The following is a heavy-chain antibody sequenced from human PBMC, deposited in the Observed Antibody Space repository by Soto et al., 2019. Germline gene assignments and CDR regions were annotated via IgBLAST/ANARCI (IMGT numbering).Heavy chain of an antibody. J-gene: IGHJ4*02. D-gene: IGHD6-6*01. CDR2: TYYRSKWYN. CDR1: GDSVSSNSAA. V-gene: IGHV6-1*01. Sequence: SQTLSLTCAISGDSVSSNSAAWNWIRQSPSRGLEWLGRTYYRSKWYNDYAVSVKSRITINPDTSKNQFSLQLNSVTPEDTAVYYCAGGLSSSPNRSFDYWGQGTLVTVSS. CDR3: AGGLSSSPNRSFDY.